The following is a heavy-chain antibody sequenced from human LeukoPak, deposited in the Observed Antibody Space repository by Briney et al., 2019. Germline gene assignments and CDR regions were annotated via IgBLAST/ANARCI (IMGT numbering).Heavy chain of an antibody. CDR1: GGSFSGYY. J-gene: IGHJ1*01. CDR2: INHSGST. V-gene: IGHV4-34*01. CDR3: ARHHSYCSGGSCYLFQH. Sequence: SETLSLTCAVYGGSFSGYYWSWIRQPPGKGLEWIGEINHSGSTNYNPSLKSRVTISVDTSKNQFSLKLSSVTAADTAVYYCARHHSYCSGGSCYLFQHWGQGTLVTASS. D-gene: IGHD2-15*01.